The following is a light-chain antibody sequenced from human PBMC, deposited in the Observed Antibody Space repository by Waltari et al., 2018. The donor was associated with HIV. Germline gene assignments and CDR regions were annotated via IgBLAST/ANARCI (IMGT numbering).Light chain of an antibody. V-gene: IGKV3-15*01. CDR1: QSVGSS. CDR2: GAS. J-gene: IGKJ1*01. CDR3: QQYNNWPRT. Sequence: EIVMTQSPATLSVFPGERVTLSCRASQSVGSSLAWYQQKPGQAPRPLIYGASTRAAGIPARFSGSGSGTDFTLTISSLQSEDFALYYCQQYNNWPRTFGQGTKVEIK.